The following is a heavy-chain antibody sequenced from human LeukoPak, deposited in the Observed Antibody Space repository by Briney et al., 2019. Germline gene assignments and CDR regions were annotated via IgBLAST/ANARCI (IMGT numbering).Heavy chain of an antibody. J-gene: IGHJ4*02. CDR1: GYTFTSYD. D-gene: IGHD2-2*01. Sequence: ASVKLSCKASGYTFTSYDINWVRQATGQGLEWMGWISAYDGNTNYAQKLQGRVTMTTDTSTSTAHMELRSLRSDDTAVYYCARDHWIEDIVVVPAAIGVDYWGQGTLVTVSS. V-gene: IGHV1-18*01. CDR2: ISAYDGNT. CDR3: ARDHWIEDIVVVPAAIGVDY.